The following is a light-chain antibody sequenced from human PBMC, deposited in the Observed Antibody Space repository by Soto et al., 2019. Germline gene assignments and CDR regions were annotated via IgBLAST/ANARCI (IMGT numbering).Light chain of an antibody. J-gene: IGKJ1*01. V-gene: IGKV1-5*03. Sequence: IQMTQSPSTLSASVGDRVTITCRASQSISSSLAWYQQKPGKAPNLLIYKASSLESGVPSRFSGSGSGTEFTLTITSVQPDDFATSYCQQYNSYSRTFGQRTKGDIK. CDR1: QSISSS. CDR3: QQYNSYSRT. CDR2: KAS.